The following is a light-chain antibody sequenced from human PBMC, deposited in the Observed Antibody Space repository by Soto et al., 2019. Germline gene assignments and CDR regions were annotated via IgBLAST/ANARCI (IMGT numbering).Light chain of an antibody. CDR2: AAS. J-gene: IGKJ5*01. CDR3: LQYNTYPFT. Sequence: DIQMTQSPSSLSASVGDRVTISCRPSQSISSYLNWYQQKPGKAPKLLIYAASSLQSGVPSRFSGSGSGTDFTLTISSLQPEDFGTYFCLQYNTYPFTFGQGTRLEI. CDR1: QSISSY. V-gene: IGKV1-39*01.